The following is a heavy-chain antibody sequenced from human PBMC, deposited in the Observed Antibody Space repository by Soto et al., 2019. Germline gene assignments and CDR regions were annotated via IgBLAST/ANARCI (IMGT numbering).Heavy chain of an antibody. V-gene: IGHV1-18*01. J-gene: IGHJ5*02. D-gene: IGHD1-7*01. CDR1: GYTFTSYG. CDR3: ARDTPRITGTTDWFDP. CDR2: ISAYNGNT. Sequence: QVQLAQSGAEVKKPGASVKVSCKASGYTFTSYGISWVRQAPGQGLEWMGWISAYNGNTNYAQMLHGRVTMPPHPYTSTAYMELRSLRSDDTAVYYCARDTPRITGTTDWFDPWGKGTLVTVSS.